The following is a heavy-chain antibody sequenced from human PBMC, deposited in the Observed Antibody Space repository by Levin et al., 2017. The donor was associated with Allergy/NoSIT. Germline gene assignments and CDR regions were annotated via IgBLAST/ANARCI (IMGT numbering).Heavy chain of an antibody. Sequence: GGSLRLSCAASGFTFSSYGMHWVRQAPGKGLEWVAVIWYDGSNKYYADSVKGRFTISRDNSKNTLYLQMNSLRAEDTAVYYCARDRAFWSGLGEYYGMDVWGQGTTVTVSS. CDR1: GFTFSSYG. D-gene: IGHD3-3*01. V-gene: IGHV3-33*01. J-gene: IGHJ6*02. CDR3: ARDRAFWSGLGEYYGMDV. CDR2: IWYDGSNK.